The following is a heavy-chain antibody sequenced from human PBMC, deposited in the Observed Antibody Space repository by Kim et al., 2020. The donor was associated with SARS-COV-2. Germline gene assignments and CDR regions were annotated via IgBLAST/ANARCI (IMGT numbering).Heavy chain of an antibody. CDR2: ISGDGDNT. V-gene: IGHV3-23*01. D-gene: IGHD6-25*01. Sequence: GGSLRLSCAASGFTFSNYGMRWVRQAPGKGLEWVSTISGDGDNTYYTDSVKGRFTISRDNSKSTLYLEMTSLRAEDTALYYCAKASGNSGYNTINSWGQGTLVTVSS. J-gene: IGHJ4*02. CDR1: GFTFSNYG. CDR3: AKASGNSGYNTINS.